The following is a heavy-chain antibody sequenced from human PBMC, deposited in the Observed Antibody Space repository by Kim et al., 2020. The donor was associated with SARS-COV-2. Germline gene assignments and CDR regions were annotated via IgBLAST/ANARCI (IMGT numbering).Heavy chain of an antibody. D-gene: IGHD6-13*01. Sequence: AQKFQGRVTMTRNTSISTAYMELSSLRSEDTAVYYCARGAYSSSWSPCDYWGQGTLVTVSS. J-gene: IGHJ4*02. CDR3: ARGAYSSSWSPCDY. V-gene: IGHV1-8*01.